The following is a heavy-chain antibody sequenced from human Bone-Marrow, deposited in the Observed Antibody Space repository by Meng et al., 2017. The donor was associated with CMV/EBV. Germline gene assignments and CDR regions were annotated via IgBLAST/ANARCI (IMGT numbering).Heavy chain of an antibody. CDR3: ARFRGVIMYYYGMDV. CDR2: IIPILGMP. D-gene: IGHD3-10*01. J-gene: IGHJ6*02. Sequence: SVKVSCKASGGSFSTYPISWVRQAPGQGLEWMGGIIPILGMPNYAQKFQGRVTITADKSTSTAYMELSSLRSDDTAVYYCARFRGVIMYYYGMDVWGQGTTVTVSS. CDR1: GGSFSTYP. V-gene: IGHV1-69*10.